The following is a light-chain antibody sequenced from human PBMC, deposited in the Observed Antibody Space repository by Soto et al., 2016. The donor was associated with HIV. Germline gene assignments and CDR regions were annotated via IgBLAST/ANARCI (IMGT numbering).Light chain of an antibody. CDR2: QDN. V-gene: IGLV3-1*01. CDR3: QAWDSSTAI. CDR1: KLGDKY. J-gene: IGLJ2*01. Sequence: SYKLTQPPSVSVSPGQTASITCSGGKLGDKYASWYQQKPGQSPVLVIYQDNKRPSAIPERFSGSNSGNTATLTISGTQAMDEADYYCQAWDSSTAIFGGGTKLTVL.